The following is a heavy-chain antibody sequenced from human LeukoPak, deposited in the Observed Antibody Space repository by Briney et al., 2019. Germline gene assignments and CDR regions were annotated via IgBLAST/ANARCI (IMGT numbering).Heavy chain of an antibody. D-gene: IGHD4-17*01. Sequence: PGGSLRLSCAASGFTFSSYAMSWVRQAPGKGLEWVSAISGSGGSTYYADSVKGRFTISRDNSKNTLYLQMNGLRAEDTAVYYCAKDSLFHYGDYVVYWGQGTLVTVSS. CDR3: AKDSLFHYGDYVVY. J-gene: IGHJ4*02. CDR1: GFTFSSYA. V-gene: IGHV3-23*01. CDR2: ISGSGGST.